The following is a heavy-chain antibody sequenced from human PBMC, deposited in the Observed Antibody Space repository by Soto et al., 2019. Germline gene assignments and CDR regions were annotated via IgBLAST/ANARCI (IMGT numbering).Heavy chain of an antibody. D-gene: IGHD3-22*01. CDR3: AKDRSDYYDSSGYIAEYFQH. Sequence: PGGSLRLSCAASGFTLSSYAMSWVRQAPGKGLEWVSAISGSGGSTYYADSVKGRFTISRDNSKNTLYLQMNSLRAEDTAVYYCAKDRSDYYDSSGYIAEYFQHWGQGTLVTVSS. CDR2: ISGSGGST. J-gene: IGHJ1*01. CDR1: GFTLSSYA. V-gene: IGHV3-23*01.